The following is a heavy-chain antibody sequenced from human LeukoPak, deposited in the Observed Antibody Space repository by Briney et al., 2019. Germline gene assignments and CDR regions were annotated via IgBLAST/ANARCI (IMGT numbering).Heavy chain of an antibody. CDR3: ARDRRGRAVAGTPDY. D-gene: IGHD6-19*01. CDR2: IYTSGST. Sequence: SATLSLTCTVSGGSISSYYWSWIRQPAGKGLEWIGRIYTSGSTNYNPSLKSRVTMSVDTSKNQFSLKLSSVTAADTAVYYCARDRRGRAVAGTPDYWGQGTLVTVSS. J-gene: IGHJ4*02. V-gene: IGHV4-4*07. CDR1: GGSISSYY.